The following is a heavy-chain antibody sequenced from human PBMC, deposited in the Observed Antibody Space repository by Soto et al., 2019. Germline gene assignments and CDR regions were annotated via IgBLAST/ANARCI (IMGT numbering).Heavy chain of an antibody. CDR2: ISWNSGSI. Sequence: SLRLSCAASGFTFDDYAMHWVRQAPGKGLEWVSGISWNSGSIGYADSVKGRFFISRDIARNTLSLQMNSLRADDTAVYYCARDLGGPDYWGRGTSVTVSS. D-gene: IGHD3-16*01. V-gene: IGHV3-9*01. CDR3: ARDLGGPDY. CDR1: GFTFDDYA. J-gene: IGHJ4*02.